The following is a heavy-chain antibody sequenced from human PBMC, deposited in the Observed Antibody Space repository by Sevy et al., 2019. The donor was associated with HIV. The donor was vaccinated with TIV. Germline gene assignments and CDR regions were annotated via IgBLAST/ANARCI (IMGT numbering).Heavy chain of an antibody. Sequence: GGSLRLSCVASGFTFSDHYMEWVRQAPGKGLEWVGRTRNKADGYTTEYAAGGKGRFTISRDESKNSLDVQMNSLKSEDTAVYYCATHAGIAAAGRVFDYWGQGTLVTVSS. CDR1: GFTFSDHY. D-gene: IGHD6-13*01. CDR2: TRNKADGYTT. CDR3: ATHAGIAAAGRVFDY. V-gene: IGHV3-72*01. J-gene: IGHJ4*02.